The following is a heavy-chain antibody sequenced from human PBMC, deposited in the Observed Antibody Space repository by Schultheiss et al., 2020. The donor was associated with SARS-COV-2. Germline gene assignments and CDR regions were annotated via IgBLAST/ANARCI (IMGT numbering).Heavy chain of an antibody. D-gene: IGHD3-3*02. J-gene: IGHJ4*02. Sequence: SGPTLVKPTETLTLTCTVSGFSLSNARMGVSWIRQPPGKALEWLALIYSNDDKFYSPSLKKRLTITKDTLKSQVVLTMTNMEPADTATYYCAHRPQELGFLGYLDRAPFDYWGQGALVTVSS. CDR1: GFSLSNARMG. CDR3: AHRPQELGFLGYLDRAPFDY. V-gene: IGHV2-5*01. CDR2: IYSNDDK.